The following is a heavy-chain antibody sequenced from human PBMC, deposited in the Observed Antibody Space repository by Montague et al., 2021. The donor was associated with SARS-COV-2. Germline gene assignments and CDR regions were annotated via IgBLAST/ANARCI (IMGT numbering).Heavy chain of an antibody. CDR2: SGDS. J-gene: IGHJ4*02. V-gene: IGHV4-4*06. Sequence: SGDSNYNTSLKSRATMSVDMSRNQFSLSLSNVTAADTAIYYCVRGGTMTVVVLDYWGQGTRVTVSS. CDR3: VRGGTMTVVVLDY. D-gene: IGHD3-22*01.